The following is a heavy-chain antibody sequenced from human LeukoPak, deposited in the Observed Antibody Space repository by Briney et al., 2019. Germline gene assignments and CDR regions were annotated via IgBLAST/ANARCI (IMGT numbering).Heavy chain of an antibody. V-gene: IGHV3-74*01. CDR1: GFTFRSYW. CDR3: ARDGITMRILEY. D-gene: IGHD3-10*01. CDR2: INSDGTST. J-gene: IGHJ4*02. Sequence: GGSLRLSCGASGFTFRSYWMHWVRQAPGKGLVWVSRINSDGTSTSYADSVKGRFTISRDNAKNSLYLQMDSLRAEDTAVYYCARDGITMRILEYWGQGTLVTVSS.